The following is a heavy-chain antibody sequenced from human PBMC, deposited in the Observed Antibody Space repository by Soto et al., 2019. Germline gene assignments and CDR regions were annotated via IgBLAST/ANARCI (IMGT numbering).Heavy chain of an antibody. CDR3: AKDGNWELLPSTGMDV. CDR2: ISFDGSNG. Sequence: QVQLVESGGGVVQPGRSLRLSCGGSGFTFSSYGMRWVRQAPGKGLEWVAAISFDGSNGYYGDSVKGRFTISRDNSKNTVYLQMNSLRPEDTAVYYCAKDGNWELLPSTGMDVWGQGTTVTVSS. V-gene: IGHV3-30*18. D-gene: IGHD1-26*01. J-gene: IGHJ6*02. CDR1: GFTFSSYG.